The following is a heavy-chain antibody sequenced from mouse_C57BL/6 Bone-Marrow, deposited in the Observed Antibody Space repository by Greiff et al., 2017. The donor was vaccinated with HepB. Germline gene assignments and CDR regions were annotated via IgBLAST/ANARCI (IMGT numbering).Heavy chain of an antibody. CDR3: ARGVPGTLYAMDY. V-gene: IGHV3-6*01. Sequence: EVKVEESGPGLVKPSQSLSLTCSVTGYSITSGYYWNWIRQFPGNKLEWMGYISYDGSNNYNPSLKNRISITRDTSKNQFFLKLNSVTTEDTATYYCARGVPGTLYAMDYWGQGTSVTVSS. CDR1: GYSITSGYY. CDR2: ISYDGSN. D-gene: IGHD4-1*01. J-gene: IGHJ4*01.